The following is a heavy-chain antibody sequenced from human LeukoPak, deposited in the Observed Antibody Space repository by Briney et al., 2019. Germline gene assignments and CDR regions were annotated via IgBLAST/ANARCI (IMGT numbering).Heavy chain of an antibody. V-gene: IGHV4-59*01. J-gene: IGHJ4*02. Sequence: SETLSLTCTVSGGSISSYYWSWIRQPPGKGLEWIGYIHYSGSTNYNPSLKSPFTISVDTSKSQFSLKVNSVTAADTAVYYCASGTYYYSDFWGQGALVTVSS. D-gene: IGHD6-13*01. CDR3: ASGTYYYSDF. CDR1: GGSISSYY. CDR2: IHYSGST.